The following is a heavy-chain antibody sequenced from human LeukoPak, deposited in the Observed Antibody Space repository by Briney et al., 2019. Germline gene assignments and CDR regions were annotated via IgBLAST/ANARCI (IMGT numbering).Heavy chain of an antibody. CDR3: ARDHYGGNSWDWYFDL. J-gene: IGHJ2*01. CDR2: IQHDGGRT. CDR1: GFSFSTYT. V-gene: IGHV3-30-3*01. Sequence: PGRSLRLSCAASGFSFSTYTMNWVRQAPGKGLERVAGIQHDGGRTYYADSVKGRFTISRDNYKNTLYLEMNSLTPEDTALYYCARDHYGGNSWDWYFDLWGRGILVTVSS. D-gene: IGHD4-23*01.